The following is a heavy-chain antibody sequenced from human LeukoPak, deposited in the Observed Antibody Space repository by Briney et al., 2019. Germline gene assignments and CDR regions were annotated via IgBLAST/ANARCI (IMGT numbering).Heavy chain of an antibody. Sequence: PSETLSLTCTVSGGSISSSSYYWGWIRQPPGKGLEWIGSIYYSGSTYYNPSLKSRVTISVDTSKNQFSLKLSSVTAADTAVYYCARVSRDSSGYYLAFWGQGTLVTVSS. CDR2: IYYSGST. CDR1: GGSISSSSYY. J-gene: IGHJ4*02. V-gene: IGHV4-39*07. CDR3: ARVSRDSSGYYLAF. D-gene: IGHD3-22*01.